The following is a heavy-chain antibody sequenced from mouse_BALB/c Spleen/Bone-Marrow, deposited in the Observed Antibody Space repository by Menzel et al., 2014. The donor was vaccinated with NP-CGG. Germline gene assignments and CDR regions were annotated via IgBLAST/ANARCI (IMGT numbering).Heavy chain of an antibody. V-gene: IGHV1S41*01. CDR3: ARARTTVITTWYFDV. CDR2: FAPGSGYT. CDR1: GYTFTSYW. J-gene: IGHJ1*01. Sequence: DLVKPGASVKLSCKASGYTFTSYWIHWIKQRPGQGLEWIVRFAPGSGYTYYNEMFKGKATLTVDKSSSTAYMQLSSLSSEDSAVYFCARARTTVITTWYFDVWGAGTTVTVSS. D-gene: IGHD2-4*01.